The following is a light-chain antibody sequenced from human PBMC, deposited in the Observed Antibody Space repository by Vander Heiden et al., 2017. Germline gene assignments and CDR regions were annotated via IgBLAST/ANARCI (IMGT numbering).Light chain of an antibody. J-gene: IGKJ5*01. CDR2: GAS. CDR1: QSVSSN. V-gene: IGKV3-15*01. CDR3: QQYNKWPLT. Sequence: EVVLTQSPATLSVSPGERATLSCRASQSVSSNLAWYQHKPGQAPRLLMYGASTRATGIPARFSGSGSGTEFTLTISSLQSEDFAVYYCQQYNKWPLTFGQGTRLEI.